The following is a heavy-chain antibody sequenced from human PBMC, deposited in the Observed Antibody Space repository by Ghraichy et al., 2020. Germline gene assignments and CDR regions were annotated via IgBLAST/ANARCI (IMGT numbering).Heavy chain of an antibody. J-gene: IGHJ4*02. CDR3: ARVNTVFCVVRLIGSYYFDL. Sequence: SQTLSLTCSVSGSGGSISSTRYFWGWIRQSPGKGLEWIGSTYQSGSTYYNPSLNSRVIISVDPSKKQFSLQLNALTAADTAIYYCARVNTVFCVVRLIGSYYFDLWGPGILVTVSS. CDR2: TYQSGST. V-gene: IGHV4-39*07. CDR1: GSGGSISSTRYF. D-gene: IGHD3-10*01.